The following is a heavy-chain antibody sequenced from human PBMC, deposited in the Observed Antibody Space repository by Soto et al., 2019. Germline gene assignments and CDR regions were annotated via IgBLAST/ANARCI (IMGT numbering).Heavy chain of an antibody. CDR1: GFTFSSYA. D-gene: IGHD6-13*01. CDR2: ISYDGSNK. CDR3: ARDTKNSQNRYSSSWEIDY. J-gene: IGHJ4*02. Sequence: QVQLVESGGGVVQPGRSLRLSCAASGFTFSSYAMHWVRQAPGKGLEWVAVISYDGSNKYYADSVKGRFTISRDNSKNXLXXQMNSLRAEDTAVYYCARDTKNSQNRYSSSWEIDYWGQGTLVTVSS. V-gene: IGHV3-30-3*01.